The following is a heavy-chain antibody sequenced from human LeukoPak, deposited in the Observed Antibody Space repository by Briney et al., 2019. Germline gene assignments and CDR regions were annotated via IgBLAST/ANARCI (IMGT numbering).Heavy chain of an antibody. CDR1: GYTFTSYG. Sequence: GASVKVSCKASGYTFTSYGISWVRQAPGQGLEWMGWISAYNGNTNYAQKFQGRVTITADESTSTAYMELSSLRSEDTAVYYCARARGIAVAGPWGQGTLVTVSS. D-gene: IGHD6-19*01. J-gene: IGHJ5*02. CDR2: ISAYNGNT. V-gene: IGHV1-18*01. CDR3: ARARGIAVAGP.